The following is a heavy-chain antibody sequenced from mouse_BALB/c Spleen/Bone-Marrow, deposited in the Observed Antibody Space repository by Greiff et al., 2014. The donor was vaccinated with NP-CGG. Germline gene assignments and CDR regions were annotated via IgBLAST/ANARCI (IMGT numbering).Heavy chain of an antibody. Sequence: EVQLQQSGPELVKPGASVKISCKASGYTFTDYNMHWVQQSHGKSLEWIGYIYPYNGGTGYNQKFKSKATLTVDNSSSTAYMELRSLTSEDSAVYYCARRFITTAAWSAYWGQGTLVTVSA. J-gene: IGHJ3*01. CDR1: GYTFTDYN. CDR3: ARRFITTAAWSAY. D-gene: IGHD1-2*01. V-gene: IGHV1S29*02. CDR2: IYPYNGGT.